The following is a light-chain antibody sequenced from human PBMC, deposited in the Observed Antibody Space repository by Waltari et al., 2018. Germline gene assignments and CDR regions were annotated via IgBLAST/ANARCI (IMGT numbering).Light chain of an antibody. CDR2: EVK. CDR1: SRDVGGDRY. CDR3: SSYAGNNTVV. V-gene: IGLV2-8*01. J-gene: IGLJ2*01. Sequence: QSALTQPPSASGSPGESVTISCTGTSRDVGGDRYVSWFQQHPGKAPNLLIYEVKRRPSGVPGRFSGSKSGNTASLTVSELQTEDEADYYCSSYAGNNTVVFGGGTRLTVL.